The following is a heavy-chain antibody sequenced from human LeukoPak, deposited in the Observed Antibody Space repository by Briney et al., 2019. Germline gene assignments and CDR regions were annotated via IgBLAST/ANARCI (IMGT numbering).Heavy chain of an antibody. J-gene: IGHJ5*02. CDR3: AKDPDDFWSGSNWFDP. Sequence: GGSLRLSCAASGFTFSSYAMSWVRQAPGKGLEWVSTISGNGGNTYCADSVKGRFTISRDNSKNTLYLQMSSLRAEDTAVYYCAKDPDDFWSGSNWFDPWGQGTLVTVSS. CDR1: GFTFSSYA. V-gene: IGHV3-23*01. CDR2: ISGNGGNT. D-gene: IGHD3-3*01.